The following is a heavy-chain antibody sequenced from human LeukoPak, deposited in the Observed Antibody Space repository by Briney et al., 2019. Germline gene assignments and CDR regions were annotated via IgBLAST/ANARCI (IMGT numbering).Heavy chain of an antibody. Sequence: PSETLSLTCTVSGGSISSYYWSWIRQPPGKGLEWIGYIYYSGSTNYNPSLKSRVTISVDTSKNQFSLKLSSVTAADTAVYYCARGRRGSHYYYDSSGYRYWGQGTLVTVSS. D-gene: IGHD3-22*01. J-gene: IGHJ4*02. V-gene: IGHV4-59*08. CDR2: IYYSGST. CDR1: GGSISSYY. CDR3: ARGRRGSHYYYDSSGYRY.